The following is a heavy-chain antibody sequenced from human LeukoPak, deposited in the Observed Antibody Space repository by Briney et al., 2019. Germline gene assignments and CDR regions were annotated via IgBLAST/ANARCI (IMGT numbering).Heavy chain of an antibody. D-gene: IGHD3-16*02. V-gene: IGHV4-34*01. Sequence: PSETLSLTCAVYGGSFSGYYWSWIRQPPGKGLEWIGEINHSGSTNYNPSLKSRVTISVDTSKNQLPLKLSSVTAADTAVYYCARAAFGGVIVRSRLRPYYFDYWGQGTLVTVSS. CDR3: ARAAFGGVIVRSRLRPYYFDY. CDR1: GGSFSGYY. CDR2: INHSGST. J-gene: IGHJ4*02.